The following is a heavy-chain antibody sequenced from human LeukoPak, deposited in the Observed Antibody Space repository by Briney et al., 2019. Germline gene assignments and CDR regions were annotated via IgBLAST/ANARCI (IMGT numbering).Heavy chain of an antibody. Sequence: SETLSLTCTVSGGSISSYYWSWIRQPPGKRLEWIGRIYTSGSTNYNPSLKSRVTISVDTSKNQFSLKLSSVTAADTAVYYCARSYKPYYDFWSGYYNWFDPWGQGTLVTVSS. CDR2: IYTSGST. CDR3: ARSYKPYYDFWSGYYNWFDP. J-gene: IGHJ5*02. V-gene: IGHV4-4*08. D-gene: IGHD3-3*01. CDR1: GGSISSYY.